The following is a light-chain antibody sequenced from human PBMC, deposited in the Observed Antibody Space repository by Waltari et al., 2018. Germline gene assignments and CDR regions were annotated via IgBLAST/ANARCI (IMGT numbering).Light chain of an antibody. CDR2: DVS. CDR1: NSDIGGYNY. Sequence: QSALTQPASVSGSTGQSITIPCTGPNSDIGGYNYVSWYQQHPGKAPKLMIYDVSKRPSGVSNRCSGSKSGNTASLTISGLQAEDEADYYCSSYTSSSTYVFGTGTKVTVL. CDR3: SSYTSSSTYV. J-gene: IGLJ1*01. V-gene: IGLV2-14*01.